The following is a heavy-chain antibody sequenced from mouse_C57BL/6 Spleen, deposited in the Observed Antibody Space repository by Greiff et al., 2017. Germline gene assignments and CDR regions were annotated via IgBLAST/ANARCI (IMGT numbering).Heavy chain of an antibody. Sequence: VQLQQSGPELVKPGASVKISCKASGYTFTDYYMTWVKQSHGKSLEWIGDINPNNGDTSYNQKFKGKATLTVDKSSSTAYMELRSLTSEDSAVYYCARRYYYGSSSYYYAMDYWSQGTSDTVSS. V-gene: IGHV1-26*01. CDR3: ARRYYYGSSSYYYAMDY. J-gene: IGHJ4*01. CDR2: INPNNGDT. CDR1: GYTFTDYY. D-gene: IGHD1-1*01.